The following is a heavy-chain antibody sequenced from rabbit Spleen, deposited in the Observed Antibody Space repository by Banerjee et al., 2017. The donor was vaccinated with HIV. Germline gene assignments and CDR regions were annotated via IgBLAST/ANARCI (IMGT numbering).Heavy chain of an antibody. V-gene: IGHV1S45*01. D-gene: IGHD8-1*01. J-gene: IGHJ4*01. CDR2: IDAGSSGFP. CDR1: GVSFSSSSY. CDR3: ARLGAGISYWMHEYYFNL. Sequence: QEQLVESGGGLVKPGASLTLTCTASGVSFSSSSYMGWVRQAPGKGLEWIACIDAGSSGFPYFASWAKGRFTISKTSSTTVTLQVTSLTAADTATYFCARLGAGISYWMHEYYFNLWGPGPWSPS.